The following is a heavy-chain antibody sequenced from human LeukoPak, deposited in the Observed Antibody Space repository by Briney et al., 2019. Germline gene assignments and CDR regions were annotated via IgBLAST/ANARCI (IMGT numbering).Heavy chain of an antibody. CDR3: AKGGLDDAFDI. Sequence: PGGSLRLSCAASGFTFDDYAMHWVRQAPGKGLEWVSGISWNSGSIGYADSVKGRSTISRDNAKNSLYLQMNSLRAEDMALYYCAKGGLDDAFDIWGQGTMVTVSS. D-gene: IGHD3-16*01. CDR1: GFTFDDYA. CDR2: ISWNSGSI. J-gene: IGHJ3*02. V-gene: IGHV3-9*03.